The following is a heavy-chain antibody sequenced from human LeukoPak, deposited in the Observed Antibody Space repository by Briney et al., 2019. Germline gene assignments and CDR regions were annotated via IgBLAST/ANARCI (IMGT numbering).Heavy chain of an antibody. CDR1: GFTFSSYS. D-gene: IGHD6-19*01. J-gene: IGHJ4*02. CDR3: ARDIAVAGPYYFDY. V-gene: IGHV3-48*01. Sequence: GGSLRPSCAASGFTFSSYSMNWVRQAPGKGLEWVSYISSSSSTIYYADSVKGRFTISRDNAKNSLYLQMNSLRAEDTAVYYCARDIAVAGPYYFDYWGQGTLVTVSS. CDR2: ISSSSSTI.